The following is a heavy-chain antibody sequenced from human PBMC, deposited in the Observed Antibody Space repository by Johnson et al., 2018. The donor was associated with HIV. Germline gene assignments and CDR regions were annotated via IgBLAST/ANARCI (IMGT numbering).Heavy chain of an antibody. D-gene: IGHD1-26*01. Sequence: VQLVESGGGLVQPGGSLRLSCAASGFTVCSNYMSWVRQAPGKGLEWVSVIYSGDSTYYADSVKGRFTIARDNSKNTLYLQMNSLRAEETALYYCAKTDPSVTQEPFDIWGQGTMVTVSS. CDR2: IYSGDST. V-gene: IGHV3-66*01. CDR1: GFTVCSNY. CDR3: AKTDPSVTQEPFDI. J-gene: IGHJ3*02.